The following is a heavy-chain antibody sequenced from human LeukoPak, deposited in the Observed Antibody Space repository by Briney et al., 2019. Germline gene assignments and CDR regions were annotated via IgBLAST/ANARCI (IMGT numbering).Heavy chain of an antibody. D-gene: IGHD1-26*01. Sequence: GGSLRLSCAASGFTFNIYVMSRVRQAPGKGLEWVSSIGSSGSYIFYADSVKGRFTISRDNAKNSLYLQMNSLRAEDTAVYYCARMGVGATSDDAFDIWGQGTMGTVSS. CDR2: IGSSGSYI. CDR1: GFTFNIYV. V-gene: IGHV3-21*01. CDR3: ARMGVGATSDDAFDI. J-gene: IGHJ3*02.